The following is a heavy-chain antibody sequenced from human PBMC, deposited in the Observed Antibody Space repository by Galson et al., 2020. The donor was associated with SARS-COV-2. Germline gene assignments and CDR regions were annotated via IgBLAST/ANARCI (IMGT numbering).Heavy chain of an antibody. CDR2: IWYDGSNK. CDR1: GFTFSSYG. CDR3: AKDLKVAGGSPGCDY. D-gene: IGHD3-16*01. Sequence: GGSLRLSCAASGFTFSSYGMHWVRQAPGKGLEWVAVIWYDGSNKYYADSVKGRFTISRDNSKNTLYLQMNSLRAEDTAVYYCAKDLKVAGGSPGCDYWGQGTLVTVSS. V-gene: IGHV3-33*06. J-gene: IGHJ4*02.